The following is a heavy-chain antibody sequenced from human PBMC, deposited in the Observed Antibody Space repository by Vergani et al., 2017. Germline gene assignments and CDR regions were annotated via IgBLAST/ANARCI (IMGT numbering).Heavy chain of an antibody. CDR2: IKQDGSEK. CDR1: GFTFSSYA. CDR3: AGRGYYFYYYYMDV. J-gene: IGHJ6*03. Sequence: EVQLLESGGGLVQPGGSLRLSCAASGFTFSSYAMSWVRQAPGKGLEWVANIKQDGSEKYYVDSVKGRFTISRDNAKNSLYLQMNSLRAEDTAVYYCAGRGYYFYYYYMDVWGKGTTVTVSS. V-gene: IGHV3-7*01.